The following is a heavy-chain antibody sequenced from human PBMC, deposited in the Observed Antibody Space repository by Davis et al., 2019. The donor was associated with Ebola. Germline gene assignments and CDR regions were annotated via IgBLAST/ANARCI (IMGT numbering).Heavy chain of an antibody. CDR3: VAQRGNTYYDFWSGYDGYYYYGMDV. CDR2: ISSNGVTT. Sequence: PGGSLRLSCAASGFTFSSYAMHWVRQAPGKGLEYVSVISSNGVTTYYADSVKGRFTISRDNSKNTLFLQTSSLRTEDTAVYYCVAQRGNTYYDFWSGYDGYYYYGMDVWGQGTTVIVSS. V-gene: IGHV3-64D*06. D-gene: IGHD3-3*01. CDR1: GFTFSSYA. J-gene: IGHJ6*02.